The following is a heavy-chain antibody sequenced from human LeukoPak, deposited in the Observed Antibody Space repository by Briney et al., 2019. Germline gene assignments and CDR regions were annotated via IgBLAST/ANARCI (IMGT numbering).Heavy chain of an antibody. CDR3: ASISDLLYYFHS. CDR1: GFTVSSTY. Sequence: PGGSLSLSCAASGFTVSSTYMSWVRQSPGKGLEWVSLIYTGGNTYYPDSVKGRFTLSRDNSKNTIYLQLNTLRVEDTAMYYCASISDLLYYFHSWGQGTLVTVSS. CDR2: IYTGGNT. J-gene: IGHJ4*02. V-gene: IGHV3-66*01.